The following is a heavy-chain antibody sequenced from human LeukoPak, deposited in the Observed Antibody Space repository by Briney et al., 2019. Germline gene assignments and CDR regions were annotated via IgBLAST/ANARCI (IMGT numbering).Heavy chain of an antibody. CDR3: TTLSSGWYDAEYFQH. J-gene: IGHJ1*01. D-gene: IGHD6-19*01. CDR1: GFTFSNAW. Sequence: GGSLRLSCAASGFTFSNAWMSWVRQAPGKGLERVGRIKSKTDGGTTDYAAPVKGRFTISRDDSKNTLYLQMNSLKTEDTAVYYCTTLSSGWYDAEYFQHWGQGTLVTVSS. CDR2: IKSKTDGGTT. V-gene: IGHV3-15*01.